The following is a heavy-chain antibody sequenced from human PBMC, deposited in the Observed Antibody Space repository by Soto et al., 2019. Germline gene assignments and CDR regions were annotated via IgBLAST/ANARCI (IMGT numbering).Heavy chain of an antibody. V-gene: IGHV3-23*01. CDR3: ARGGYSYEWSGMDV. CDR1: GFTLRSYA. D-gene: IGHD5-18*01. Sequence: EVQLLESGGGLVQPGGSLRLSCVASGFTLRSYAMSWVRQAPGKGPEWVSVISGSGDRTYTADSVKGRFTIARDNYANTLYLQMNSLRAEDTAVYYCARGGYSYEWSGMDVWGLGTTVTVSS. J-gene: IGHJ6*02. CDR2: ISGSGDRT.